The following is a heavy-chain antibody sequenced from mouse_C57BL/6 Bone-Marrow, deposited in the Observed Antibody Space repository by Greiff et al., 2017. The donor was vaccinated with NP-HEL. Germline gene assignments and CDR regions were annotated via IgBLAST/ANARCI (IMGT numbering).Heavy chain of an antibody. CDR2: IYPGDGDT. J-gene: IGHJ3*01. CDR3: ARGGYSWFAY. CDR1: GYAFSSSW. V-gene: IGHV1-82*01. Sequence: VKPGASVKISCKASGYAFSSSWMNWVKQRPGKGLEWIGRIYPGDGDTNYNGKFKGKATLTADKSSSTAYMQLSSLTSEDSAVYFCARGGYSWFAYWGQGTLVTVSA. D-gene: IGHD1-1*01.